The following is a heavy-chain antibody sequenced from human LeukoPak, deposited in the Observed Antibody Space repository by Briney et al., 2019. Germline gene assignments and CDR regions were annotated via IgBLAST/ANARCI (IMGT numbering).Heavy chain of an antibody. D-gene: IGHD2-2*01. CDR1: GYTFTSIY. Sequence: ASVKLSCKASGYTFTSIYMHWVPQAPGQGLEWMGVIHPSGGNTNYAQKFQGRVAMTRATSTSTVYMELSRLRSEDTAIYYCARDCSSTRCQGPVFDNWGQGTLVTVSS. J-gene: IGHJ4*02. V-gene: IGHV1-46*01. CDR2: IHPSGGNT. CDR3: ARDCSSTRCQGPVFDN.